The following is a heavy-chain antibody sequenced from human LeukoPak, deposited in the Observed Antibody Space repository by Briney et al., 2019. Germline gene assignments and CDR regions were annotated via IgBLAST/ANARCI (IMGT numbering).Heavy chain of an antibody. D-gene: IGHD3-3*01. CDR2: ISAGGDCT. Sequence: PGGSLXLSCAASGFIFSSHAMSWVRQAPGKGREWVSGISAGGDCTYYADSVKGRFSISRDNAKNTVYLQVSSLRAEDTAVYYCAKDSGLEWLLYPPSFDYWGQGTLVTVSS. J-gene: IGHJ4*02. V-gene: IGHV3-23*01. CDR1: GFIFSSHA. CDR3: AKDSGLEWLLYPPSFDY.